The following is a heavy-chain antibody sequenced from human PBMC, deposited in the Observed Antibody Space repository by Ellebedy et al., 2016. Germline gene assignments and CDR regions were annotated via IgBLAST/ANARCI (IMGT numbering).Heavy chain of an antibody. V-gene: IGHV3-23*01. D-gene: IGHD6-6*01. CDR2: ISAGSDTT. CDR1: GLNFNTFF. CDR3: APRAIAAPK. J-gene: IGHJ4*02. Sequence: GGSLRLXCTASGLNFNTFFMSWVRQAPGKGLEWVSTISAGSDTTRLADSVKGRFTISRDSSRNTLYLQMNSLRAEDTAVYYCAPRAIAAPKWGQGTLVTVSS.